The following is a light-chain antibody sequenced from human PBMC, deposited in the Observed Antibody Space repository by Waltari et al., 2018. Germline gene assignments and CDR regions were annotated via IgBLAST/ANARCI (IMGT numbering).Light chain of an antibody. J-gene: IGKJ4*01. CDR1: RSVSIY. CDR3: QQTYDTPLT. V-gene: IGKV1-39*01. Sequence: DIQMTQASSSLSASVGDRVNITCRASRSVSIYLNWYQQKPGKAPNLLDYATSALQTGVPSRFSGSGSGTDFTLTITNLQPEDFGIYYCQQTYDTPLTFGAGTKVQLK. CDR2: ATS.